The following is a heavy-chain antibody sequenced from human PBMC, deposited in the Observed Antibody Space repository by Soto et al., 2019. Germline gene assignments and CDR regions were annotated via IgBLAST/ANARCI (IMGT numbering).Heavy chain of an antibody. D-gene: IGHD1-7*01. V-gene: IGHV3-23*01. J-gene: IGHJ1*01. Sequence: GSLRLSCAASGFTFSTYAMNWVRQAPGKGLEWVSIISGSGLSTYYADSVKGRFTISRDNSKNTLYLQMNGLRAEDTAVYYCAKDQGFGNLGAEYFHHWGQGSLVTVSS. CDR3: AKDQGFGNLGAEYFHH. CDR1: GFTFSTYA. CDR2: ISGSGLST.